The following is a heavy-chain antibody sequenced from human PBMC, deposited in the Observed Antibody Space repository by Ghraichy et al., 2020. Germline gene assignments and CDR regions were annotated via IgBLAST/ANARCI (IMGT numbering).Heavy chain of an antibody. CDR3: ARRYYDISIGMSFDL. J-gene: IGHJ4*02. D-gene: IGHD3-9*01. CDR2: INSDGTGI. V-gene: IGHV3-74*01. CDR1: GFTFRTYW. Sequence: GSLRLSCAASGFTFRTYWMHWVRQVPGQGLVWVSRINSDGTGITYADSVKGRFTISRDNAKSTLYLQMNSLRAEDTAVYYCARRYYDISIGMSFDLWGQGALVTVSS.